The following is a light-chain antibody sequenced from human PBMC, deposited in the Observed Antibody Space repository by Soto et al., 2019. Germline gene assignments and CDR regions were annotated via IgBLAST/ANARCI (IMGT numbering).Light chain of an antibody. CDR2: EVS. J-gene: IGLJ2*01. CDR3: SSYPSSSTVI. V-gene: IGLV2-14*01. CDR1: SSDVGAYNY. Sequence: QSVLTQPASVSGSPGQSITISCTGTSSDVGAYNYVSWYQQHPGKAPKLMIYEVSTRPSGVSNRFSGSKSGNTASLTISGLQAEDEADYYCSSYPSSSTVIFGGGTKLTVL.